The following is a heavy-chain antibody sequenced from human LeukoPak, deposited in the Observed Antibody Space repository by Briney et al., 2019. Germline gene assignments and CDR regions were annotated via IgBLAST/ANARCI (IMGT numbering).Heavy chain of an antibody. J-gene: IGHJ6*03. V-gene: IGHV4-34*01. Sequence: SETLSLTCGVSGGSLSGYYWSRIRQPPGKGLEWIGEVNHSGSTNYRSSLKSRVTISVDTSKRQFSLKLNSVTAADTAVYYCARGMGRVSYYYYYFMDVWGKGTTVTVSS. CDR1: GGSLSGYY. CDR2: VNHSGST. CDR3: ARGMGRVSYYYYYFMDV.